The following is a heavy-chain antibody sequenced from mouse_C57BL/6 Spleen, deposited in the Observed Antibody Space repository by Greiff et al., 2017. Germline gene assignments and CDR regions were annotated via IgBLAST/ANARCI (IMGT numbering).Heavy chain of an antibody. CDR1: GYTFTSYW. Sequence: QVQLKQPGAELVRPGSSVKLSCKASGYTFTSYWMHWVKQRPIQGLEWIGNIDPSDSETHYNQKFKDKATLTVDKSSSTAYMQLSSLTSEDSAVYYCARGVTTGSYYAMDYWGQGTSVTVSS. J-gene: IGHJ4*01. CDR2: IDPSDSET. CDR3: ARGVTTGSYYAMDY. D-gene: IGHD2-2*01. V-gene: IGHV1-52*01.